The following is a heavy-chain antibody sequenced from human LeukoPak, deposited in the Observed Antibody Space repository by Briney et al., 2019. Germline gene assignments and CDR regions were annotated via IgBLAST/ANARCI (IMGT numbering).Heavy chain of an antibody. CDR2: IWYDGSNK. Sequence: PWGSLRLSCAASGFTFSSYGMHWVRQAPGKGLEWVAVIWYDGSNKYYADSVKGRFTISRDNSKNTLYMQMNSPSAEDTAVYYCARDLSYYFDYGGQGTRVTVSS. J-gene: IGHJ4*02. CDR3: ARDLSYYFDY. CDR1: GFTFSSYG. V-gene: IGHV3-33*01.